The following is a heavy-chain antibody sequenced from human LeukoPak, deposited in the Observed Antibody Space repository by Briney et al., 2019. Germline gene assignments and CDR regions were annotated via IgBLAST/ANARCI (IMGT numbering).Heavy chain of an antibody. V-gene: IGHV4-59*01. Sequence: SETLSLTCTVSGGSISSYYWSWIRQPPGKGLEWIGYIYYSGSTNYNPSLKSRVTISVDTSKNQFSLKLSSVTAADAAVYYCARVHCGSYAFDYWGQGTLVTVSS. CDR2: IYYSGST. CDR3: ARVHCGSYAFDY. CDR1: GGSISSYY. J-gene: IGHJ4*02. D-gene: IGHD1-26*01.